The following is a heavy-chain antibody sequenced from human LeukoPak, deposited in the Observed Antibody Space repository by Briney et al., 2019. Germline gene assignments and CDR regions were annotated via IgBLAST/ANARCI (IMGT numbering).Heavy chain of an antibody. Sequence: SETLSLTCTVSGGSISSYYWSWIRQPPGKGLEWIGYIYTSGSTNYNPSLKSRVTISVDTSKNQFSLKLSSVTAVDTAVYYCARVNSPAPYYNYMDVWGKGTTVTVSS. CDR3: ARVNSPAPYYNYMDV. V-gene: IGHV4-4*09. CDR2: IYTSGST. J-gene: IGHJ6*03. D-gene: IGHD2-21*01. CDR1: GGSISSYY.